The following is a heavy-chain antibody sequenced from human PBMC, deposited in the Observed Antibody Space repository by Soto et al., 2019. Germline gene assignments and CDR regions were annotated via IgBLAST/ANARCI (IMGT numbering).Heavy chain of an antibody. CDR2: ISGSGTVT. Sequence: GGSLRLSCVASGFSFSNYVLSWVRQAPGKGLEWVSAISGSGTVTYYADSVKGRFTISRDNSKNTLYLQMNSLRAEDTALYYCAKMPTYSGSFRRGYYFDYWGQGALVTVSS. J-gene: IGHJ4*02. CDR1: GFSFSNYV. CDR3: AKMPTYSGSFRRGYYFDY. V-gene: IGHV3-23*01. D-gene: IGHD1-26*01.